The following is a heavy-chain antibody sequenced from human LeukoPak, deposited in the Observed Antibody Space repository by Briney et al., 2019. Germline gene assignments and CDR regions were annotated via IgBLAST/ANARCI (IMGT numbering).Heavy chain of an antibody. CDR1: GFTFSSYG. V-gene: IGHV3-33*01. D-gene: IGHD6-13*01. J-gene: IGHJ6*02. CDR3: ARDLYSTLLAYYYGMDV. Sequence: GGSLRLSCAASGFTFSSYGMRWVRQAPGKGLEWVAVILYDGSNKYYADSVKGRFTISRDKSKNTLYLQMNSLRAEDTAVYYCARDLYSTLLAYYYGMDVWGQGTTVTVSS. CDR2: ILYDGSNK.